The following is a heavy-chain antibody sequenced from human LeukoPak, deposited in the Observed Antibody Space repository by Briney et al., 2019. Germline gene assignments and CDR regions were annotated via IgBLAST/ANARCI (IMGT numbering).Heavy chain of an antibody. CDR2: ISYDGSNK. CDR1: GFTFSSYA. V-gene: IGHV3-30*04. D-gene: IGHD1-26*01. CDR3: ARILDRAWGELGY. J-gene: IGHJ4*02. Sequence: GGSLRLSCAASGFTFSSYAMHWVRQAPGKGLEWVAVISYDGSNKYYADSVKGRFTISRDNSKNTLYLQMNGLRAEDTAVYYCARILDRAWGELGYWGQGPLVTVSS.